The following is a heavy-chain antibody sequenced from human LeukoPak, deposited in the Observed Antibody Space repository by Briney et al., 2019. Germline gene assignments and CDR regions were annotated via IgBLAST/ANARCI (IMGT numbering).Heavy chain of an antibody. V-gene: IGHV4-39*01. CDR1: GGSISSYY. J-gene: IGHJ6*03. D-gene: IGHD3-10*01. Sequence: SETLSLTCTVSGGSISSYYWGWVRQPPGKGLEWIGSIYYSGITYHNPSLKSRVTISVDTSKNQFSLRLSSVTAADTAVYYCARHQEAMVRGVLYYMDVWGKGTTVTISS. CDR3: ARHQEAMVRGVLYYMDV. CDR2: IYYSGIT.